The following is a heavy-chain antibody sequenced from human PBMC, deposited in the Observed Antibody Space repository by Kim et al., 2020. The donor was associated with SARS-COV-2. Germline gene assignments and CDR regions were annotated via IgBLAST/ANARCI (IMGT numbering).Heavy chain of an antibody. D-gene: IGHD3-22*01. CDR1: VGSISSSSYY. CDR2: IYYSAST. V-gene: IGHV4-39*02. J-gene: IGHJ6*02. Sequence: SETLSLTCTVSVGSISSSSYYWGWIRQPPGKGLEWIVSIYYSASTYYNPSLKSPVTISVATSKNYFSLKLSSATAADTAVYYCVYDSSGYHVGGDYFYYGRDVRGQGTTVTVSS. CDR3: VYDSSGYHVGGDYFYYGRDV.